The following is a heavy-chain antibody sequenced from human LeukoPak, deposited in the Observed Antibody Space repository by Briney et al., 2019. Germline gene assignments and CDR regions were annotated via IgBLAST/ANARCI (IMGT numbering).Heavy chain of an antibody. CDR2: IYYSGST. D-gene: IGHD3-9*01. CDR1: GGSISSYY. J-gene: IGHJ6*04. CDR3: ASGRTYYDILTGSYDDPMDV. V-gene: IGHV4-59*01. Sequence: KASETLSLTCSVSGGSISSYYWSWIRQPPGKGLEWIGYIYYSGSTNYNPSLKSRVTISVDTSKNQFSLKLSSVTAADTAVYYCASGRTYYDILTGSYDDPMDVWGKGTTVTISS.